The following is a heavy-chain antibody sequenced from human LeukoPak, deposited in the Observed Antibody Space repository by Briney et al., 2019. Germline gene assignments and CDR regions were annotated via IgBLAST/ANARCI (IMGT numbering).Heavy chain of an antibody. Sequence: SETLSLTCGVSAYSISSGYYWGWIRQPPGKGLEWIGTIYHRESAFYNPSLKSRVTISVDTSKNQFSLNLSSVTAADMAVYFCARVQERYTRGASYFFDYWGQGTLVTVSS. CDR3: ARVQERYTRGASYFFDY. J-gene: IGHJ4*02. CDR2: IYHRESA. D-gene: IGHD3-9*01. V-gene: IGHV4-38-2*01. CDR1: AYSISSGYY.